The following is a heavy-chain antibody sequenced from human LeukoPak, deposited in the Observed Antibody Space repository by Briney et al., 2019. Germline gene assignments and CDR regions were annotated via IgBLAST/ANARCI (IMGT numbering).Heavy chain of an antibody. J-gene: IGHJ4*02. V-gene: IGHV3-48*02. CDR1: GFTFSSYS. Sequence: GGSLSLSCAVSGFTFSSYSMNWVRQAPGKGLEWVSHITGDASTVNYADSVKGRFTISRDNAKNSLFLQMNSLRDEDTAVYYCLRRLAYWGQGTLVTVSS. CDR3: LRRLAY. CDR2: ITGDASTV.